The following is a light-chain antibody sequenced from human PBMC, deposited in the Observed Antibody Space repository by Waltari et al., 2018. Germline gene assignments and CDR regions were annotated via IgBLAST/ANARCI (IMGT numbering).Light chain of an antibody. Sequence: SYEVTQPPSVSVSPGQTASITCSGDKLGDKYVCWYQQKPGQSPVVVIYEDSERPSGIPERFAGSNSGNTATLTISGTQAMDEADYYCQAWDSTSHVVFGGGTKLTVL. CDR3: QAWDSTSHVV. J-gene: IGLJ2*01. CDR2: EDS. CDR1: KLGDKY. V-gene: IGLV3-1*01.